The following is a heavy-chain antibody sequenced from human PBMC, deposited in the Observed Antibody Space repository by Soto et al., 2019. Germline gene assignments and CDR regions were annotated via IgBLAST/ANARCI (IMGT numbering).Heavy chain of an antibody. CDR2: ISWNSGSI. Sequence: EVQLVESGGGLVQPGRSLRLSCAASGFTFDDYAMHWVRQAPGKGLEWVSGISWNSGSIGYADSVKGRFTISRDNDNNSLYLQMTSLRAEDRALYYLANAKPPHYDIFGYIIDYWGQGTLVTVSS. CDR3: ANAKPPHYDIFGYIIDY. D-gene: IGHD3-9*01. J-gene: IGHJ4*02. CDR1: GFTFDDYA. V-gene: IGHV3-9*01.